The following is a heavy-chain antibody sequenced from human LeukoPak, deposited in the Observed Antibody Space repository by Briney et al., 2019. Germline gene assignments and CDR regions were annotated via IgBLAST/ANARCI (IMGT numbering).Heavy chain of an antibody. V-gene: IGHV4-34*01. Sequence: SETLSLTCSVYGVSLSDYYWSWIRQPPGKGLEWIGEINHNGGTKHNPSLKGRGTISVDTSENHFSLNLRPVTAADTAVYYCARIRCGHSSAICSNYWGRGTLVTASS. J-gene: IGHJ4*02. CDR1: GVSLSDYY. CDR2: INHNGGT. CDR3: ARIRCGHSSAICSNY. D-gene: IGHD3-22*01.